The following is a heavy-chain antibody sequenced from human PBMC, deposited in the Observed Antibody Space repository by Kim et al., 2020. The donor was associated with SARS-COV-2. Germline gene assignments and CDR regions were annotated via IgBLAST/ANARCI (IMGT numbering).Heavy chain of an antibody. Sequence: VKGRFTISRDNAKNALYLQMNSLRAEDTAVYYCARDLERSGWYFYYGMDVWGQGTTVTVSS. V-gene: IGHV3-11*06. J-gene: IGHJ6*02. D-gene: IGHD6-19*01. CDR3: ARDLERSGWYFYYGMDV.